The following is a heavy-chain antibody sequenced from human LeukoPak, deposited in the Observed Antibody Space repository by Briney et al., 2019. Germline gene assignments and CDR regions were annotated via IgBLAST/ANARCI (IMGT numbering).Heavy chain of an antibody. J-gene: IGHJ4*02. V-gene: IGHV3-30*02. Sequence: GGSLRLSCAASGFTFNNYGMHWVRQAPGKGLEWVAFIRYNGNNQYYANSVKGRFTISRDNSKNTLYLQMNSLRAEDTAVYYCANLPTQDHFDYWGQGTLVTVSS. CDR3: ANLPTQDHFDY. CDR2: IRYNGNNQ. D-gene: IGHD2-15*01. CDR1: GFTFNNYG.